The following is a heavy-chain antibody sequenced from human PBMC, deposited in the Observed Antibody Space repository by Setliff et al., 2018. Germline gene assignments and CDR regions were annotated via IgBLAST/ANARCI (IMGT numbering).Heavy chain of an antibody. CDR3: ARGRNIAARLLDS. V-gene: IGHV4-4*02. D-gene: IGHD6-6*01. CDR1: GASINSLSW. J-gene: IGHJ4*02. CDR2: IYHDGND. Sequence: SETLSLTCTVSGASINSLSWWSWVRQPPGKGLEWIGEIYHDGNDKYTPSVHYSPSLKSRVTISVDTSKDQFSLKVISMTAADTAVYYCARGRNIAARLLDSWGQGTLVTVSS.